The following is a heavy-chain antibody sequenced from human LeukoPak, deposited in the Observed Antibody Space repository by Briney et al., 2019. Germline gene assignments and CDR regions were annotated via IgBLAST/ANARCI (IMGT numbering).Heavy chain of an antibody. J-gene: IGHJ6*03. CDR3: ARGWYPSGREVTHSQYYYMDV. D-gene: IGHD6-13*01. V-gene: IGHV1-8*02. CDR1: GYTFSSFD. CDR2: MNTNSGNT. Sequence: ASVKVSCKTSGYTFSSFDINWVRQATGQGLEWMGWMNTNSGNTGYGQKFQGRITMTRNISISTAYMELSSLRSEDTAVYYCARGWYPSGREVTHSQYYYMDVWGKGSTITVSS.